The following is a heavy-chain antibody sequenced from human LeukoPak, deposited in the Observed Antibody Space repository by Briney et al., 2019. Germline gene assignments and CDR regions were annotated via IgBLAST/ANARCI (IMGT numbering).Heavy chain of an antibody. D-gene: IGHD5-12*01. CDR2: ISSSGSTI. CDR1: GFTFSSYE. CDR3: ASPAATIVFDY. J-gene: IGHJ4*02. V-gene: IGHV3-48*03. Sequence: GESLTLSCAASGFTFSSYEMNWDRQAQGQGMEWVSYISSSGSTIYYADSVKGRFTISRDNAKNSLYLQMNSLRAEDTAVYYCASPAATIVFDYWGQGTLVTVSS.